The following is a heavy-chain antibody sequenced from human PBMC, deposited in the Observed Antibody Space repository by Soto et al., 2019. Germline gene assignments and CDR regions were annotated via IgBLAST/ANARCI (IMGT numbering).Heavy chain of an antibody. V-gene: IGHV3-15*01. D-gene: IGHD2-21*02. CDR2: IKKIIEGGTT. CDR3: ATAFFGVVTSVTSDNH. Sequence: VQLVESGGGLVKPGSSLRLSCATSGFTFTNSWMNWVRQSPGKGLEWVGRIKKIIEGGTTKYSESGKGRFTISRDDSRSTVYLQMNSLKIEDTAVYYCATAFFGVVTSVTSDNHWGQGTLVTVSS. J-gene: IGHJ4*02. CDR1: GFTFTNSW.